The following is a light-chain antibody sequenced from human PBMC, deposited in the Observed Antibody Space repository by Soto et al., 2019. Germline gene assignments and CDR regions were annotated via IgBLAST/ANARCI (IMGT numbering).Light chain of an antibody. CDR3: CLYGGSNNYVV. Sequence: QSALTQPASVSGAPGQSIAISYTGTSGDVGKYTFVSWYGQHPGKAPKLIIFEVNKRPSGVSNRFSGSKSGNTASLTISGLQTQDEANYYCCLYGGSNNYVVFGGGTKVTVL. J-gene: IGLJ2*01. V-gene: IGLV2-23*02. CDR1: SGDVGKYTF. CDR2: EVN.